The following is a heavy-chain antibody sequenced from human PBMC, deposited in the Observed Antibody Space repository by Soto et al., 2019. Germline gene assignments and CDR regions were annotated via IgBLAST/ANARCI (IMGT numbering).Heavy chain of an antibody. CDR3: ARGGSEYEVY. CDR2: INGYNGNT. V-gene: IGHV1-18*01. D-gene: IGHD3-10*01. J-gene: IGHJ4*02. Sequence: QVQLVQSGPEVKKPGASVKVSCKASGYTFTNYGISWVRQAPGQGLEWLGWINGYNGNTDYAQKIQDRVTMTTDTSTTTAYLELRSLALDDTAVYYCARGGSEYEVYGGQGTLVTVSS. CDR1: GYTFTNYG.